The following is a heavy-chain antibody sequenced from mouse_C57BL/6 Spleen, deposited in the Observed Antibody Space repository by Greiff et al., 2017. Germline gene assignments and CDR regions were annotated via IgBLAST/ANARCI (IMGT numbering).Heavy chain of an antibody. Sequence: EVQLVESGGGLVKPGGSLKLSCAASGLTFSSYAMSWVRPTPEKRPEWVATISSCGSYTYYPDNVKGRFTISRDNAKNNLYLQMSHLKSEDTAMYYCARGHDGNFAYWGQGTTLTVSA. D-gene: IGHD2-2*01. J-gene: IGHJ2*01. V-gene: IGHV5-4*01. CDR3: ARGHDGNFAY. CDR1: GLTFSSYA. CDR2: ISSCGSYT.